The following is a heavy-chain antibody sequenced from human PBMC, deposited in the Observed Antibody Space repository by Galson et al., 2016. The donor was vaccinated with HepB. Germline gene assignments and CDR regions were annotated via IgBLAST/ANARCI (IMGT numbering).Heavy chain of an antibody. J-gene: IGHJ4*02. Sequence: SETLSLTCTVSGVSVSSSYYFWGWVRQPPGKGLEWIGLIHSSGTSHYDPSLNSRLTMSVETAKNQFSLRLSSVTAADTAVYYCARSSVSRHGYFDSWGQGTLVTVSS. D-gene: IGHD5/OR15-5a*01. CDR1: GVSVSSSYYF. CDR3: ARSSVSRHGYFDS. V-gene: IGHV4-39*01. CDR2: IHSSGTS.